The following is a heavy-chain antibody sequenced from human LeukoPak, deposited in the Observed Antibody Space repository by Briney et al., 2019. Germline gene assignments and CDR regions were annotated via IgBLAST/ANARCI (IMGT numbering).Heavy chain of an antibody. CDR3: ARYEAHDWYFDL. CDR1: GGSISSSSYY. V-gene: IGHV4-39*07. Sequence: SETLSLTCTVSGGSISSSSYYWGWIRQPPGKGLEWIGSIYYSGSTYYNPSLKSRVTISVDTSKNQFSLKLSSVTAADTAVYYCARYEAHDWYFDLWGRGTLVTVSS. CDR2: IYYSGST. D-gene: IGHD3-3*01. J-gene: IGHJ2*01.